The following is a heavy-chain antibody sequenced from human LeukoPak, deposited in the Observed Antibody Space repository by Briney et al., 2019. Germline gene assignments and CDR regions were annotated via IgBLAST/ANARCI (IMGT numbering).Heavy chain of an antibody. V-gene: IGHV1-18*01. CDR3: ARDGGCSSTSCYGRYYYYYYGMDV. J-gene: IGHJ6*02. Sequence: GASVKVSCKASGYTFTSYGISWVRQAPGQGLEWMGWISAYNGNTNYAQKLQGRVTMTTDTSTSTAYMELRSLRSDDTAVYYCARDGGCSSTSCYGRYYYYYYGMDVWGQGTTVTVSS. D-gene: IGHD2-2*01. CDR1: GYTFTSYG. CDR2: ISAYNGNT.